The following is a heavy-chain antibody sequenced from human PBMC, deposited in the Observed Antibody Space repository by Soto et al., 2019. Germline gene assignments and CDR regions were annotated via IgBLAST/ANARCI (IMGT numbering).Heavy chain of an antibody. CDR2: IRSKANSYAT. CDR1: GFTFIGSA. D-gene: IGHD2-21*02. Sequence: GGSLRLSCAASGFTFIGSAMHWVRQASGKGLEWVGRIRSKANSYATAYAASVKGRFTISRDDSKNTAYLQMNSLKTEDTAVYYCTRQTDCGGDCYRYDYWGQGTLVTVSS. V-gene: IGHV3-73*01. J-gene: IGHJ4*02. CDR3: TRQTDCGGDCYRYDY.